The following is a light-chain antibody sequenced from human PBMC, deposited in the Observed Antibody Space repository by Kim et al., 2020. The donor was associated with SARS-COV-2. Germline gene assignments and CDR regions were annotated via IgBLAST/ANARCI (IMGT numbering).Light chain of an antibody. CDR3: QQYNNWLSWS. J-gene: IGKJ1*01. Sequence: SPAERATLSCKASQTVYTTFAWYQQHPGQAPRLLIYGASTRAAGIPARFSGSGSGTDFTLTISSLQSEDFAVYYCQQYNNWLSWSFGQGTKVDIK. CDR1: QTVYTT. V-gene: IGKV3-15*01. CDR2: GAS.